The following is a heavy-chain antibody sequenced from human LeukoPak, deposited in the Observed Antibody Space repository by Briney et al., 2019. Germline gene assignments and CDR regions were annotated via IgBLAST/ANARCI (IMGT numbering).Heavy chain of an antibody. Sequence: GGSLRLSCAASGFSFSSYEMNWVRQAPGKGLEWISYISASGTLTHYADSVEGRFTISRDNAKNSLYLQMNSLRGEDTAVYYCARVLRYCSGGNCYSGGLGYMDVWGKGTTVTISS. CDR3: ARVLRYCSGGNCYSGGLGYMDV. V-gene: IGHV3-48*03. CDR2: ISASGTLT. J-gene: IGHJ6*03. CDR1: GFSFSSYE. D-gene: IGHD2-15*01.